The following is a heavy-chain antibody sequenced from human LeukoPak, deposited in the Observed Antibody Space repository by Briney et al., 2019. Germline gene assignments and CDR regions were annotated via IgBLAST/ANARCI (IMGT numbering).Heavy chain of an antibody. D-gene: IGHD3-22*01. Sequence: VGSLRLSCGASGFTVSGNHMSWVRQAPGKGLEWVSIIYKDGSPYYVDSVKGRFTISRDNSKNALFLQMNSLRAEDTAVYYCATRYFYVGSNYYYGYFFDYWGQGTLVTVSS. CDR1: GFTVSGNH. J-gene: IGHJ4*02. CDR2: IYKDGSP. CDR3: ATRYFYVGSNYYYGYFFDY. V-gene: IGHV3-53*01.